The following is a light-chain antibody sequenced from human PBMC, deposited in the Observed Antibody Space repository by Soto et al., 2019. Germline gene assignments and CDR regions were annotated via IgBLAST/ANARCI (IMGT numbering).Light chain of an antibody. CDR1: QSIGLA. CDR3: QQYGSSPRT. J-gene: IGKJ1*01. CDR2: DAS. V-gene: IGKV3-20*01. Sequence: EIVLTQSPVTLSLSPGERATLSCRASQSIGLAIAWYQHKPGQAPRLLIFDASQRATGIPARFRGSGSGTDFTLTISRMEPEDFAVYCCQQYGSSPRTFGQGTKVDI.